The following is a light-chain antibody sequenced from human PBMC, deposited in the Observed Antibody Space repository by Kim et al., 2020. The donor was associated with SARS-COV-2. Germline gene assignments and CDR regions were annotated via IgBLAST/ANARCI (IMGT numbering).Light chain of an antibody. V-gene: IGLV3-19*01. Sequence: SSELTQDPAVSVALGQTVRITCQGNGLRNYYASWYQQKPGQAPVLVIYNKNNRPSGIPDRFSGSSSGDTASLTITGAQAEDEADYYCNSRDSSGDLWVFGGGTKLTV. CDR2: NKN. CDR1: GLRNYY. J-gene: IGLJ3*02. CDR3: NSRDSSGDLWV.